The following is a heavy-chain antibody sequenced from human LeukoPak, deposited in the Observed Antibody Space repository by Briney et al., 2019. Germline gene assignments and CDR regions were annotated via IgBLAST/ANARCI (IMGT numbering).Heavy chain of an antibody. V-gene: IGHV6-1*01. CDR3: ARLETTPYYFDY. J-gene: IGHJ4*02. CDR2: TYYRSKWYS. Sequence: SQTLSLTCAISGDSVSRNAAGWNWIRQSPSRGLEWLGRTYYRSKWYSDFAPSVRNRIAINPDTSKNQFSLQLNSVTPDDTAVYYCARLETTPYYFDYWGQGTLVTVSS. D-gene: IGHD1-1*01. CDR1: GDSVSRNAAG.